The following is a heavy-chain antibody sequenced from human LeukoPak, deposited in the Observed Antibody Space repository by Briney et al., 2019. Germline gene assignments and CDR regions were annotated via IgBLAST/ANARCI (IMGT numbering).Heavy chain of an antibody. CDR3: ARTTEAHSWRTRYYDYYMDV. D-gene: IGHD6-13*01. V-gene: IGHV4-61*02. CDR2: IYTSGST. J-gene: IGHJ6*03. CDR1: GGPISSGSYY. Sequence: SQTLSLTCTVSGGPISSGSYYWSWIRQPAGKGLEWIGRIYTSGSTNYNPSLKSRVTISVDTSKNQFSLKLSSVTAADTAVYYCARTTEAHSWRTRYYDYYMDVWGKGTTVTVSS.